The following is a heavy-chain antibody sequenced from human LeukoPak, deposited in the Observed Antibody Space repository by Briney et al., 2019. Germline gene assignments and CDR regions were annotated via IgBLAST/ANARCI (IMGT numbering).Heavy chain of an antibody. J-gene: IGHJ4*02. D-gene: IGHD4-17*01. V-gene: IGHV4-59*11. Sequence: SETLSLTCTVSGGSISSHYWSWIRQPPGKGLEWIGYIYYSGSTNYNPSLESRVTISVDTSKNQFFLKLSSVTAADTAVYYCARDPTVTPFDYWGQGTLVTVSS. CDR2: IYYSGST. CDR1: GGSISSHY. CDR3: ARDPTVTPFDY.